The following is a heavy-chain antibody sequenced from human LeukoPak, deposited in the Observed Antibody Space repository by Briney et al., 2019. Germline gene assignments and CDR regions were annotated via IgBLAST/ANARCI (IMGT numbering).Heavy chain of an antibody. J-gene: IGHJ5*02. CDR1: GGSISSDDYS. CDR2: IYHSGST. CDR3: ARASSSSWQYNWFDP. Sequence: SGTLSLTCAVSGGSISSDDYSWSWLRQPPGKGLKWIGYIYHSGSTYYNPSLKSRVTISVDRSKNQFSLKLSSVTAADTAVYYCARASSSSWQYNWFDPWGQGTLVTVSS. D-gene: IGHD6-13*01. V-gene: IGHV4-30-2*01.